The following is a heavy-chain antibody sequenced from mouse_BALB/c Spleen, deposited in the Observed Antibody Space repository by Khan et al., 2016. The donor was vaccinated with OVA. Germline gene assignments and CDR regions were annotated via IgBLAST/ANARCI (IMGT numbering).Heavy chain of an antibody. J-gene: IGHJ2*01. CDR2: INTYTGEP. CDR1: GYTFTNYV. CDR3: ARFHGGY. Sequence: QIQLVQSGPELKKPGETVKISCKASGYTFTNYVMNWVKQAPGKGLKWMGWINTYTGEPTYADDFKGRFAFSLETSASTATLQINSLKNEDTATYFCARFHGGYWGQGTTLTVSS. V-gene: IGHV9-3-1*01.